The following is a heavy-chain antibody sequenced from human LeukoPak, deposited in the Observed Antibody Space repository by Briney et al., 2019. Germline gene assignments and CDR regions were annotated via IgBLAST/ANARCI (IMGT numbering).Heavy chain of an antibody. V-gene: IGHV3-15*01. J-gene: IGHJ4*02. CDR1: GLTFSDAW. CDR2: IRNDGIT. CDR3: TWMATICTVDY. D-gene: IGHD5-12*01. Sequence: GESLRLSCVLSGLTFSDAWMSWVRQAPGKGLEWVGRIRNDGITDYAAPVQGRISNSKDNSKNTFYLQINSLRTEDTGMYFCTWMATICTVDYWGEGPWSPSP.